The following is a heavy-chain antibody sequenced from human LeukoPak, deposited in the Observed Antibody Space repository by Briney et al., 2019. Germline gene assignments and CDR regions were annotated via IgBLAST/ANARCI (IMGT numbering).Heavy chain of an antibody. CDR3: ARGDCYYYYGMDV. CDR1: GYTFTRYY. Sequence: ASVKVSCKASGYTFTRYYMHWVRQAPGQGLEWMGWINPNSGGTNYAQKFQGRVTMTRDTSISTAYMELSRLRSDDTAVYYCARGDCYYYYGMDVWGQGTTVTVSS. CDR2: INPNSGGT. J-gene: IGHJ6*02. D-gene: IGHD2-21*02. V-gene: IGHV1-2*02.